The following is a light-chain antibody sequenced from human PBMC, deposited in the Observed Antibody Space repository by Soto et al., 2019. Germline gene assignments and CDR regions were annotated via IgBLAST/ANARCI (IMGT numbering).Light chain of an antibody. Sequence: QSVLTHAPSVSGTPGQRVTITCSGSSSNIGRNSVNWYQHLPGTAPKLLTHGNNHRPSGVPDRFSGSKSGTSASLAISGLQPEDEADYCCAAWDDSLNEYVFGDGTKVTV. V-gene: IGLV1-44*01. CDR3: AAWDDSLNEYV. J-gene: IGLJ1*01. CDR1: SSNIGRNS. CDR2: GNN.